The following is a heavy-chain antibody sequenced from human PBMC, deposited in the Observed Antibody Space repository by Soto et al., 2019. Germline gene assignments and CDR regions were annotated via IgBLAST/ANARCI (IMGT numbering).Heavy chain of an antibody. Sequence: GGSLRLSCAASGFTFSSYAMSWVRQAPGKGLEWVSAISGSGGSTYYADSVKGRFTISRDNSKNTLYLQMNSLRAEDTAVYYCAKDSGKSYSRGPYYFDYWGQGTLVTVSS. J-gene: IGHJ4*02. V-gene: IGHV3-23*01. CDR3: AKDSGKSYSRGPYYFDY. D-gene: IGHD1-26*01. CDR1: GFTFSSYA. CDR2: ISGSGGST.